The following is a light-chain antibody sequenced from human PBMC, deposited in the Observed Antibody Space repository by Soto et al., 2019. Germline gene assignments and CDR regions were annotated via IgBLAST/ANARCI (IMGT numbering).Light chain of an antibody. CDR2: GAS. V-gene: IGKV3-20*01. CDR3: QQYGSSPYT. J-gene: IGKJ2*01. Sequence: EIVLTQSPGTLSLSPGERATLSCRASQSVSSSYLAWYQQNPGQAPRLLIYGASSRATGIPDRFSGSGSGTDFTLTISRLETADFAVYYCQQYGSSPYTFGQGTKLEIK. CDR1: QSVSSSY.